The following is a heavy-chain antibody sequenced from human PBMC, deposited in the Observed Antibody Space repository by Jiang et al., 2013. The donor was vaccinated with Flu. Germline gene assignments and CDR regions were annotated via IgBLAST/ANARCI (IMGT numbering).Heavy chain of an antibody. V-gene: IGHV4-59*13. J-gene: IGHJ5*02. CDR3: ARFIATNAQGYTWFDP. CDR1: GGSISGYN. CDR2: LYDNGTT. D-gene: IGHD6-13*01. Sequence: SQTLSLTCSVSGGSISGYNWTWIRQPPGKGLEWIGHLYDNGTTNYNPSLKSRLTMSADTSKNHFSLKMSSVTAADTAKYYCARFIATNAQGYTWFDPWGQGTQVTVSS.